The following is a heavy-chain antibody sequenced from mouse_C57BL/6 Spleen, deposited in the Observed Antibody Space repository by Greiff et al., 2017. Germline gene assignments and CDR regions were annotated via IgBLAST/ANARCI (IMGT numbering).Heavy chain of an antibody. J-gene: IGHJ2*01. D-gene: IGHD1-1*01. CDR3: ARENYYGSLYFDY. Sequence: QVQLKESGPELVKPGASVKISCKASGYAFSSSWMNWVKQRPGKGLEWIGRIYPGDGDTNYNGKFKGKATLTADKSSSTAYMQLSSLTSEDSAVYFCARENYYGSLYFDYWGQGTTLTVSS. CDR2: IYPGDGDT. CDR1: GYAFSSSW. V-gene: IGHV1-82*01.